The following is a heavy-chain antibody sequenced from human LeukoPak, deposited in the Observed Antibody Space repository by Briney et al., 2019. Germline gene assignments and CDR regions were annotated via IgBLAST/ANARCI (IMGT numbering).Heavy chain of an antibody. CDR3: ARDRNWNGHFDY. J-gene: IGHJ4*02. Sequence: ASVKVSCKASGYTFTSYAMHWVRQAPGQRLEWMGRINAGNGNTKYSQKFQGRVTITRDTSASTAYMELSSLRSEDTAVYYCARDRNWNGHFDYWGQGTLVTVSS. CDR2: INAGNGNT. V-gene: IGHV1-3*01. D-gene: IGHD1-1*01. CDR1: GYTFTSYA.